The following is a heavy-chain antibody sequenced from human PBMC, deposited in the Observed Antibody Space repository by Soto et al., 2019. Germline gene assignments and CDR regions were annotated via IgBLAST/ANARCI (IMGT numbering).Heavy chain of an antibody. CDR3: ARARVSIVVVTAHAFYI. J-gene: IGHJ3*02. D-gene: IGHD2-21*02. CDR2: INPNSGGT. Sequence: ASVKVSCKASGYTFTGYYMHWVRQAPGQGLEWMGWINPNSGGTNYAQKFQGWVTMTRDTSISTAYMELSRLRSDDTAVYYCARARVSIVVVTAHAFYIWGQGTMVTVSS. CDR1: GYTFTGYY. V-gene: IGHV1-2*04.